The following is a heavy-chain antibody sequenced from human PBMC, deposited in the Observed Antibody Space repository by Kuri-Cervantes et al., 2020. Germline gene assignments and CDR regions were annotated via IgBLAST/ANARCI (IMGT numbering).Heavy chain of an antibody. CDR2: IYYSGST. D-gene: IGHD5-12*01. J-gene: IGHJ3*02. CDR3: AREDGYELDAFDI. V-gene: IGHV4-31*03. Sequence: LRLSCTVSGGSISSGGFYWSWVRQHPGKGLEWIGYIYYSGSTYYNPSLKSRVTIPVDTSKNQFSLKLSSVTAADTAVYYCAREDGYELDAFDIWGQGTMVTVSS. CDR1: GGSISSGGFY.